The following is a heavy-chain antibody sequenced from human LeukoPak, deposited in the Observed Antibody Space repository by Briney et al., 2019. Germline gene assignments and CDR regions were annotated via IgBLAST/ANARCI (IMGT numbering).Heavy chain of an antibody. Sequence: GGSLRLSCAASGFTFSTYAMSWARQAPGKGLEWVAVISYDGSNKYYADSVKGRFTISRDNSKNTLYLQMNSLRAEDTAVYYCAKDLYLTGYSFDYWGQGTLVTVSS. D-gene: IGHD3-9*01. CDR2: ISYDGSNK. V-gene: IGHV3-30*18. CDR1: GFTFSTYA. J-gene: IGHJ4*02. CDR3: AKDLYLTGYSFDY.